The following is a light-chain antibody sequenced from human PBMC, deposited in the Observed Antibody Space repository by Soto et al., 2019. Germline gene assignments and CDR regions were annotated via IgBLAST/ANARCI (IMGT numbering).Light chain of an antibody. J-gene: IGLJ1*01. CDR1: SYNIGSNT. V-gene: IGLV1-44*01. Sequence: QSALTQPPSASGTPGQRVTISCSGSSYNIGSNTVNWYQQLPGTAPKLLIYSNNQRPSGVPDLFSGSKSGTSASLAISGLQSEDEADYYCAAWDDSLNGLYVFGTGTKVTVL. CDR2: SNN. CDR3: AAWDDSLNGLYV.